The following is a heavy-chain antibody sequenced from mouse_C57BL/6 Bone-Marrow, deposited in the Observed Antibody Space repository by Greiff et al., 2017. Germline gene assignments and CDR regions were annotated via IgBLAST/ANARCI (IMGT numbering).Heavy chain of an antibody. CDR3: ARSYDNTDYAMDY. J-gene: IGHJ4*01. CDR1: GYTFTNYW. D-gene: IGHD2-1*01. Sequence: QVQLQQPGAELVKPGASVKLSCKASGYTFTNYWMHWVKQRPGQGLEWIGMMHPNGGSPDYNEKFKSEATLSVDKSSRTAYMELSSLTSEDSAVYYCARSYDNTDYAMDYWGQGTSVTVSS. V-gene: IGHV1-64*01. CDR2: MHPNGGSP.